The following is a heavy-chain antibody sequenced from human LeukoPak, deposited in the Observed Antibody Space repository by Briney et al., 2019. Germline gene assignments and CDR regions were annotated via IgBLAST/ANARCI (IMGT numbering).Heavy chain of an antibody. CDR3: ATLSDWNYGWFDP. CDR2: FDPEDGET. V-gene: IGHV1-24*01. J-gene: IGHJ5*02. CDR1: GYTLTGLS. Sequence: GASVKVSCKVSGYTLTGLSMHWVRQAPGKGLEWMGGFDPEDGETIYAQKFQGRVTMTEDTSTDTAYMELSSLRSEDTAVYYCATLSDWNYGWFDPWGQGTLVTVSS. D-gene: IGHD1-7*01.